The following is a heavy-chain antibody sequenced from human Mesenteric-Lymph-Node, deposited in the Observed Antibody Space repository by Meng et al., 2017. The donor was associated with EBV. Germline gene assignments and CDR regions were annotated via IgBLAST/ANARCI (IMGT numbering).Heavy chain of an antibody. J-gene: IGHJ4*02. V-gene: IGHV4-61*01. D-gene: IGHD4-17*01. CDR2: IYYSGST. CDR3: ATGLYGDYALAN. Sequence: QVQLRESGPGLVKPSEPLSPTCTVSGGSVSRGTYYWSWIRQPPGKGLEWIGYIYYSGSTNYNPSLKSRVTISVDTSKNQFSLKLSSVTAADTAVYYCATGLYGDYALANWGQGTLVTVSS. CDR1: GGSVSRGTYY.